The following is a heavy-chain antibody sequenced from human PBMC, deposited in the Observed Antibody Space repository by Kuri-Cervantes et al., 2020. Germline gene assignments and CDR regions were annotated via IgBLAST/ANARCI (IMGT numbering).Heavy chain of an antibody. V-gene: IGHV4-59*01. D-gene: IGHD6-19*01. Sequence: SETLSLTCTVSGGSISNYYWSWIRQPPGKGLEWIGYIYYSGSTNYNPSLKSRVTISVDTSKNQFSLKLSSVTAADTAVYYCATLAMGYWGQGTLVTVSS. CDR2: IYYSGST. J-gene: IGHJ4*02. CDR3: ATLAMGY. CDR1: GGSISNYY.